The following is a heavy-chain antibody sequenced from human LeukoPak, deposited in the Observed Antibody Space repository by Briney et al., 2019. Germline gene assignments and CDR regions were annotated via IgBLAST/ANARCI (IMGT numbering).Heavy chain of an antibody. D-gene: IGHD2-2*01. Sequence: SETLSLTCTVSGGSISSSSYYWGWIRQPAGKGLEWIGHIYSSGSTNYDPSLKRRVTMSVDTSENQFSLKLSSVTAADTAVYYCARNTLINAMDVWGQGTTVTVSS. CDR2: IYSSGST. J-gene: IGHJ6*02. V-gene: IGHV4-61*05. CDR3: ARNTLINAMDV. CDR1: GGSISSSSYY.